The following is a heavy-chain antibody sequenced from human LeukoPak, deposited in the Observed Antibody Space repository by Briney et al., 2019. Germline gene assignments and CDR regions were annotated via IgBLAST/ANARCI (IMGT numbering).Heavy chain of an antibody. D-gene: IGHD3-3*01. CDR3: ARDRGEYYDFWSGYSFY. V-gene: IGHV1-69*13. J-gene: IGHJ4*02. CDR1: VYTFTGYY. CDR2: IIPIFGTA. Sequence: EASVKVSCKASVYTFTGYYMHWVRQAPGQGLEWMGGIIPIFGTANYAQKFQGRVTITADESTSTAYMELSSLRSEDTAVYYCARDRGEYYDFWSGYSFYWGQGTLVTVSS.